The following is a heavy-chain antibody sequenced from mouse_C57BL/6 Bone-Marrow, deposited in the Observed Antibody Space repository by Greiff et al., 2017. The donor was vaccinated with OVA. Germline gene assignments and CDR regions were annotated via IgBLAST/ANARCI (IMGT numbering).Heavy chain of an antibody. CDR1: GFTFSSYA. D-gene: IGHD2-5*01. V-gene: IGHV5-4*01. Sequence: EVMLVESGGGLVKPGGSLKLSCAASGFTFSSYAMSWVRQTPEKRLEWVATISDGGSYTYSPDNVKGRFTISRDNAKNNLYLQMSHLKSEDTAMYYCARDGYSNPTWFAYWGQGTLVTVSA. J-gene: IGHJ3*01. CDR3: ARDGYSNPTWFAY. CDR2: ISDGGSYT.